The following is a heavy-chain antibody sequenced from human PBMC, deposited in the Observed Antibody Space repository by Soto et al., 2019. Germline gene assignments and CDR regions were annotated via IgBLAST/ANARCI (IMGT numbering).Heavy chain of an antibody. V-gene: IGHV3-33*01. J-gene: IGHJ4*02. CDR3: AGAPVGGSGSYYGSDY. CDR1: GFTFSSYG. Sequence: QVQLVESGGGVVQPGRSLRLSCAASGFTFSSYGMHWVRQAPGKGLEWVAVIWYDGSNKYYADSVKGRFTISRDNSKKPLELQMNSLRAEDTAVYYCAGAPVGGSGSYYGSDYWGQGTLVTVSS. D-gene: IGHD3-10*01. CDR2: IWYDGSNK.